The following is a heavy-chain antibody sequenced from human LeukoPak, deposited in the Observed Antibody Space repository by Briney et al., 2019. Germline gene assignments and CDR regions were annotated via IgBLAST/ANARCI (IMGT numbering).Heavy chain of an antibody. V-gene: IGHV3-33*01. CDR2: IWYDGSNI. CDR3: ARARNDYDSNGFSVLDY. D-gene: IGHD3-22*01. Sequence: PGTSLRLSCAASGISFSSHGTHWVRQAPGKGLEWVAVIWYDGSNIYYADSVKGRFTISRDNSKNTLYLQMNSLRAEDTALYYCARARNDYDSNGFSVLDYWGQGTLVTVSS. CDR1: GISFSSHG. J-gene: IGHJ4*02.